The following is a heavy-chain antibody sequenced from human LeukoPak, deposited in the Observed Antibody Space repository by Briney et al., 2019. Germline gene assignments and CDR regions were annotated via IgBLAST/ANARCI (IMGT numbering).Heavy chain of an antibody. CDR3: ARDPTVTNFHDAFDI. Sequence: QPGGSLRLSCAASGFNFINYAMHWVRQAPGKGLEWVAVIWYDGGNRYYADSVKGRFTISRDTAKNSLYLQMNSLRAEDTAVYYCARDPTVTNFHDAFDIWGQGTMVTVSS. CDR1: GFNFINYA. CDR2: IWYDGGNR. V-gene: IGHV3-33*01. D-gene: IGHD4-17*01. J-gene: IGHJ3*02.